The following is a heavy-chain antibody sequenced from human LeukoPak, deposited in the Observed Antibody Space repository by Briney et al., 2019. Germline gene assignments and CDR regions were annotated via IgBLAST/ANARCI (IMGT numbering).Heavy chain of an antibody. D-gene: IGHD1-26*01. J-gene: IGHJ5*02. CDR1: GFTFSSYA. V-gene: IGHV3-23*01. CDR3: AKDRSGSYSNWFDP. Sequence: GGSLRLSCATSGFTFSSYAMNWVRQAPGKGLECVSFISTSGDFTYYAASVKGRFTVSRDNSKNTLYLQMNSLRAEDTALYYCAKDRSGSYSNWFDPWGQGTLVTVSS. CDR2: ISTSGDFT.